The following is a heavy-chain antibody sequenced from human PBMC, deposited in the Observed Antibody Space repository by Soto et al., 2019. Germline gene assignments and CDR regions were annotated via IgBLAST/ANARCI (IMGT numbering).Heavy chain of an antibody. CDR3: ARDLAGIAVAGTQGY. J-gene: IGHJ4*02. D-gene: IGHD6-19*01. Sequence: SVKVSCKASGGTFSSYTISWVRQAPGQGLEWMGRIIPILGIANYAQKFQGRVTITADKSTSTAYMELSSLRSEDTAVYYCARDLAGIAVAGTQGYWGQGTLVTVSS. V-gene: IGHV1-69*04. CDR2: IIPILGIA. CDR1: GGTFSSYT.